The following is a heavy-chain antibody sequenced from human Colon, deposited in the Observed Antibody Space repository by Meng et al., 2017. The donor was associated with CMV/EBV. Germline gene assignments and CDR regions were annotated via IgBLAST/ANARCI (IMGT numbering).Heavy chain of an antibody. CDR2: LFYSGNT. J-gene: IGHJ5*02. CDR3: ATNYLFGGKSRFDP. CDR1: GFSITSNSYY. V-gene: IGHV4-39*01. D-gene: IGHD3-16*01. Sequence: SGFSITSNSYYWVWIRQSPGAGLEWIGSLFYSGNTYYNPSLKSRSLISVDTSKNQFSLDLRSVTAADTAVYYCATNYLFGGKSRFDPWGQGALVTVSS.